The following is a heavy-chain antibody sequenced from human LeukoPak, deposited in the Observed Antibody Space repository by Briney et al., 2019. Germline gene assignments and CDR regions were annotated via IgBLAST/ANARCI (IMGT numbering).Heavy chain of an antibody. D-gene: IGHD2-2*02. J-gene: IGHJ5*02. V-gene: IGHV4-4*07. CDR1: GVSISSYY. Sequence: SETLSLTCTVSGVSISSYYWSWIRQPAGKGLEWIGRIYTSGSTNYNPSLKSRVTMSVDTSKNQFSLKLSSVTAADTAVYYCARDERIVVVPAAIPQNWFDPWGQGTLVTVSS. CDR2: IYTSGST. CDR3: ARDERIVVVPAAIPQNWFDP.